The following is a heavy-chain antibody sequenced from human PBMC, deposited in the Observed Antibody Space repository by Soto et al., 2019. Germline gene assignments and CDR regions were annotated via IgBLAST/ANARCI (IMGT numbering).Heavy chain of an antibody. V-gene: IGHV1-18*01. J-gene: IGHJ5*02. Sequence: AASVKVSCKTSGYTFSNYGITRVRQAPGQPLEWLGWISLYSDGTNYAQKFQGRVSMTTDTSTTTAYMELRSLRSDDTAVYYCARVVPGAEAWFGPWGQGTLVTVSS. CDR3: ARVVPGAEAWFGP. CDR1: GYTFSNYG. CDR2: ISLYSDGT. D-gene: IGHD2-2*01.